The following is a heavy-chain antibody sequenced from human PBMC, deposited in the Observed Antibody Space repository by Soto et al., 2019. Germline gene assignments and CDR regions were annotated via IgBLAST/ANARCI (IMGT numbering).Heavy chain of an antibody. V-gene: IGHV3-23*01. Sequence: PGGSLRLSCAASGFTFSSYAMSWVRQAPGKGLEWVSAISGSGGSTYYADSVKGRFTISRDNSKNTLYLQMNSLRAEDTAVYYCAAKVPAEKTRYYYYYYMDVWGKGTTVTVSS. J-gene: IGHJ6*03. CDR3: AAKVPAEKTRYYYYYYMDV. CDR2: ISGSGGST. CDR1: GFTFSSYA. D-gene: IGHD2-2*01.